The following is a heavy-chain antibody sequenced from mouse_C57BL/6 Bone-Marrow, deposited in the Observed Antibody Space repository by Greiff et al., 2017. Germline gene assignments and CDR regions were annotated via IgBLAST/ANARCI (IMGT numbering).Heavy chain of an antibody. CDR2: GQGLEWIG. CDR3: SEDSAVYYCASSGYFAY. Sequence: QVQLKESGPELARPWASVKMSCQAFYTFSRRVHFAFRDTNYWLQWVTQRPGQGLEWIGAIYPGNGDTSYNQKFKGKATLTADTTASTAYMQLSTLTSEDSAVYYCASSGYFAYWCQGTLVTVSA. D-gene: IGHD1-2*01. CDR1: YTFSRRVH. V-gene: IGHV1-87*01. J-gene: IGHJ3*01.